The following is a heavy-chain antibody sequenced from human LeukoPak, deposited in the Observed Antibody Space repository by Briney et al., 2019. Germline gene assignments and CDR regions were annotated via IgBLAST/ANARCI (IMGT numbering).Heavy chain of an antibody. D-gene: IGHD5-24*01. J-gene: IGHJ4*02. CDR1: GGTFSSYT. V-gene: IGHV1-69*02. CDR3: ARSLRDGYIPDY. CDR2: IIPILGIA. Sequence: ASVKVSCKASGGTFSSYTISWVRQAPGQGLEWMGRIIPILGIANYAQKFQGRVMITADKSTSTAYMELSSLRSEDTAVYYCARSLRDGYIPDYWGQGTLVTVSS.